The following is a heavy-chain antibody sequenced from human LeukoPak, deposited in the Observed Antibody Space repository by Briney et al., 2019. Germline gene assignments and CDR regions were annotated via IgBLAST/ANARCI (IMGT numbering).Heavy chain of an antibody. Sequence: GGSLTLSCAASGFTFSKAWMSWVRQPAGKGREWVGRIKSKTDDGPTDYAAPVKGRFTISRNDSKNTLYQQMNSLKTEDTAVYYCTTDHKYYYDSSGYRYSYYFDYWGQGALVTVSS. CDR3: TTDHKYYYDSSGYRYSYYFDY. CDR2: IKSKTDDGPT. V-gene: IGHV3-15*01. CDR1: GFTFSKAW. D-gene: IGHD3-22*01. J-gene: IGHJ4*02.